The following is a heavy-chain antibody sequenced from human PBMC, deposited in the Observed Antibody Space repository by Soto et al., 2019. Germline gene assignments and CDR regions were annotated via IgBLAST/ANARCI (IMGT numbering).Heavy chain of an antibody. Sequence: GGSLRLSCSASGFTFSSYAMHWVRQAPGKGLEYVSAISSNGGSTYYADSVKGRFTISRDNSKNTLYLQMSSLRAEDTAVYYCVSSDFWSGYYQHSYFDYWGQGTLVTVSS. V-gene: IGHV3-64D*08. J-gene: IGHJ4*02. CDR1: GFTFSSYA. CDR2: ISSNGGST. CDR3: VSSDFWSGYYQHSYFDY. D-gene: IGHD3-3*01.